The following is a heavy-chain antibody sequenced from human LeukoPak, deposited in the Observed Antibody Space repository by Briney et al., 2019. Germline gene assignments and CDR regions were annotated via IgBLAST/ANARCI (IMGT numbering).Heavy chain of an antibody. CDR1: EFSVGSNY. D-gene: IGHD3-9*01. V-gene: IGHV3-66*01. Sequence: GGSLRLSCAASEFSVGSNYMTWVRQAPGEGLEWVSLIYSGGSTYYADSVKGRFTISRDNSKNTLYLQMNSLRAEDTAVYYCARVLDWALDYWGQGTLVTVSS. CDR3: ARVLDWALDY. CDR2: IYSGGST. J-gene: IGHJ4*02.